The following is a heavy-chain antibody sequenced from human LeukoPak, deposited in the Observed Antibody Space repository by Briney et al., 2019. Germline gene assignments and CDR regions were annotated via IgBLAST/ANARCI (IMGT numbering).Heavy chain of an antibody. J-gene: IGHJ3*02. CDR3: AREVNMITFGGVITRDAFDI. V-gene: IGHV4-4*07. Sequence: PSETLSLACTVSGGSISSYYWSWIRQPAGKGLEWIGRIYTSGSTNYNPSLKSRVTMSVDTSKNQFSLKLSSVTAADTAVYYCAREVNMITFGGVITRDAFDIWGQGTMVTVSS. CDR1: GGSISSYY. D-gene: IGHD3-16*02. CDR2: IYTSGST.